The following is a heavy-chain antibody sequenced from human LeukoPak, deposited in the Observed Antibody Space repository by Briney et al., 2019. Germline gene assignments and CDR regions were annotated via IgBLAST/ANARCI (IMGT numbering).Heavy chain of an antibody. CDR1: GYTFTTYG. V-gene: IGHV1-18*01. J-gene: IGHJ4*02. CDR2: TSAHNGNT. Sequence: ASVRVSCKASGYTFTTYGITWVRQAPGQGLEWMGWTSAHNGNTKYAQKLQGRVTMTTDTSTRTAYMELRSLRSDDTAVYYCARDIIAADFIDYWGQGTLVTVSS. D-gene: IGHD6-13*01. CDR3: ARDIIAADFIDY.